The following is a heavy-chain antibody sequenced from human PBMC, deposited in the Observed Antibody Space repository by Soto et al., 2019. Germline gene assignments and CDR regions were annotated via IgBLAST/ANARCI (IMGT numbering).Heavy chain of an antibody. J-gene: IGHJ4*02. V-gene: IGHV3-23*01. D-gene: IGHD6-19*01. CDR1: GFTLNNYA. Sequence: EVHLLESGGGLIQPGGSLRLSCAASGFTLNNYAMSWVRQPPGKGLEWVSGFTKSGNDTYYADSVRGRFTISRDSSENTLYLQMKSLRVDDTAVYYCARGGREWLTPLEYWGQGTLVSVSS. CDR3: ARGGREWLTPLEY. CDR2: FTKSGNDT.